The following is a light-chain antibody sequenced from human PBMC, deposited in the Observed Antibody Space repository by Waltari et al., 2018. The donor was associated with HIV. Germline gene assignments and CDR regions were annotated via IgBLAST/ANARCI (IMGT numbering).Light chain of an antibody. V-gene: IGKV3-11*01. CDR2: DAS. CDR1: QSVGTF. J-gene: IGKJ4*01. CDR3: QQRTNWPQNT. Sequence: EIVLTQSPATLSLSPGERATLSCRASQSVGTFLAWYQQKPGQAPRLLTFDASNRATGIPARFSGSGSGTDFTLTISSLEPEDFALYYCQQRTNWPQNTFGGGTKVEIK.